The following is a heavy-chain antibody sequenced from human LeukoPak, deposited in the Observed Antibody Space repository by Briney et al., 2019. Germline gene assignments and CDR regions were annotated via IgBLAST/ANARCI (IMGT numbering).Heavy chain of an antibody. V-gene: IGHV1-2*06. CDR1: GYTFTGYY. J-gene: IGHJ4*02. CDR3: AREYRYIAAAGATLDC. Sequence: ASVKVSCTASGYTFTGYYMHWVRQAPGQGLEWMGRINPNSGGTNYAQKFQGRVTMTRDTSTSTVYMELSSLRSEDTAVYYCAREYRYIAAAGATLDCWGQGTLVTVSS. D-gene: IGHD6-13*01. CDR2: INPNSGGT.